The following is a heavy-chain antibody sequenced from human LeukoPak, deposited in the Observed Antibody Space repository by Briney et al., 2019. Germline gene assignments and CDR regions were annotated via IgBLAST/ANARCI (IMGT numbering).Heavy chain of an antibody. D-gene: IGHD4-17*01. V-gene: IGHV4-30-2*01. CDR2: IYHSGST. J-gene: IGHJ4*02. CDR3: ASGRTVTTVFGD. Sequence: SWIRQPPGKGLEWIGYIYHSGSTYYNPSLKSRVTISVDRSKNQFSLKLSSVTAADTAVYYCASGRTVTTVFGDWGQGTLVTVSS.